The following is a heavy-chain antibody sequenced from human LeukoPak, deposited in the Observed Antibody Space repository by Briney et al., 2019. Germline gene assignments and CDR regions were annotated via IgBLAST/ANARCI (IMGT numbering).Heavy chain of an antibody. D-gene: IGHD3-10*01. CDR1: GFIFKDFP. CDR2: ISAGGDLT. Sequence: PGGSLRLSCAVSGFIFKDFPMTWVRQAPGKGLEWLSGISAGGDLTFHADSLKGRFTISRDNYKNTLYLQMDSLRAADTAVYYCAKSLFTSAAGSGRASDIWGQGTMVTVSS. V-gene: IGHV3-23*01. CDR3: AKSLFTSAAGSGRASDI. J-gene: IGHJ3*02.